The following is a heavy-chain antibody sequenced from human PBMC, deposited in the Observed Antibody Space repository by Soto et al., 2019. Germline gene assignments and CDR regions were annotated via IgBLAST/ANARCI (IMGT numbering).Heavy chain of an antibody. CDR1: GGSVSSGSYY. V-gene: IGHV4-61*01. CDR2: IYYSGST. J-gene: IGHJ5*02. Sequence: SETLSLTCTVSGGSVSSGSYYWSWIRQPPGKGLEWIGYIYYSGSTNYNPSLKSRVTISVDTSKNQFSLKLSSVTAADTAVYYCARVGRLQYVNRFDPWGQGTLVTVSS. D-gene: IGHD4-4*01. CDR3: ARVGRLQYVNRFDP.